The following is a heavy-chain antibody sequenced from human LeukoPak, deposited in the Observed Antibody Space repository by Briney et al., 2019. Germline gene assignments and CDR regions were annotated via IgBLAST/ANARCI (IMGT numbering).Heavy chain of an antibody. CDR1: GYTFTGYY. CDR3: ARDRYSSSWGYSSGWAMFGY. V-gene: IGHV1-2*02. CDR2: INPNSGGT. D-gene: IGHD6-13*01. Sequence: ASVKVSCKASGYTFTGYYMHWVRQAPGQGLEWMGWINPNSGGTNYAQKFQGRVTMTRDTSISTAYMELSRLRSDDTAVYYCARDRYSSSWGYSSGWAMFGYWGQGTLVTVSS. J-gene: IGHJ4*02.